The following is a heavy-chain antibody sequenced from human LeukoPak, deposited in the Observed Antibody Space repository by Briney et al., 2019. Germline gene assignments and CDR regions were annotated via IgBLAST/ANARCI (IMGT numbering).Heavy chain of an antibody. V-gene: IGHV3-9*01. Sequence: GGSLRLSCAASGFTFDDYAMHWVRQAPGKGLEWVSGISWNSGSIGYADSVKGQFTISRDNAKNSLYLQMNSLRAEDTAVYYCARVPNDYWGQGTLVTVSS. CDR1: GFTFDDYA. CDR2: ISWNSGSI. CDR3: ARVPNDY. J-gene: IGHJ4*02.